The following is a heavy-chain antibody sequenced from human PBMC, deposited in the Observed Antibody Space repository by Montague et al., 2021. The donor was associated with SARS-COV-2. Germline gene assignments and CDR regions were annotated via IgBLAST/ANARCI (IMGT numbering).Heavy chain of an antibody. D-gene: IGHD3-22*01. V-gene: IGHV4-59*01. J-gene: IGHJ6*02. CDR3: ARVVDYYDSSGYYGSREFYHYYGMDV. CDR1: GGSISSNY. Sequence: ETLSLTCTVSGGSISSNYWSWIRQPPGKGLEWIGYIYYIGSTNYNPSLKSRVTISVDTSRTQFSLKLNSVTAADTAVYYCARVVDYYDSSGYYGSREFYHYYGMDVWGQGTTVTVSS. CDR2: IYYIGST.